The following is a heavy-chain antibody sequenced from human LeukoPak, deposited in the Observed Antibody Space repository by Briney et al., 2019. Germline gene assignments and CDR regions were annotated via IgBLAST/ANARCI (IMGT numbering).Heavy chain of an antibody. Sequence: SGTLSLTCAVSGGSISSSNWWSWVRQPPGEGLEWIGEIYHSGSTNYNPSLKSRVTISVDKSKNQFSLRLSSVTAADTAVYYCARDLVGGSGSQTTLLSDYYGMDVWGKGTTVTVSS. V-gene: IGHV4-4*02. J-gene: IGHJ6*04. CDR2: IYHSGST. CDR3: ARDLVGGSGSQTTLLSDYYGMDV. CDR1: GGSISSSNW. D-gene: IGHD3-10*01.